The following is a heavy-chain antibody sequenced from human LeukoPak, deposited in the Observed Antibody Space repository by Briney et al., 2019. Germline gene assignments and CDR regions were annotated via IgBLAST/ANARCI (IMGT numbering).Heavy chain of an antibody. CDR1: GGSFSGYY. D-gene: IGHD2-15*01. CDR2: IYYSGST. J-gene: IGHJ3*02. V-gene: IGHV4-59*01. Sequence: SETLSLTCAVYGGSFSGYYWSWIRQPPGKGLEWIGYIYYSGSTNYNPSLKSRVTISVDTSKNQFSLKLSSVTAADTAVYYCARSRGYLYDAFDIWGQGTMVTVSS. CDR3: ARSRGYLYDAFDI.